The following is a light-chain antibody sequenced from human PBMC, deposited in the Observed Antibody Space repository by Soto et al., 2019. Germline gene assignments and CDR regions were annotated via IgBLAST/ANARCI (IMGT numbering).Light chain of an antibody. CDR2: EVS. V-gene: IGLV2-14*01. CDR1: SNDVGAYNY. Sequence: QSALTQPASVSGSPGQSITISCTGTSNDVGAYNYVSWYQQQPGKAPKLMIYEVSHRPSGVSNRFSGSKSGNTASLTISALHVEDEADYYCSSHSSSSPYVFGTGTKRTVL. CDR3: SSHSSSSPYV. J-gene: IGLJ1*01.